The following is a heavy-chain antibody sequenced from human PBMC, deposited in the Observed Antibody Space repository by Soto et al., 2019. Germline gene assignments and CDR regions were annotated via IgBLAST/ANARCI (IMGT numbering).Heavy chain of an antibody. CDR1: GFTFGDYA. CDR2: IRSKAYGGTT. Sequence: GGSLRLSCTASGFTFGDYAMSWFRQAPGKGLEWVGFIRSKAYGGTTEYAASVKGRFTISRDDSKSIAYLQMNSLKTEDTAVYYCTRVEGLPIVVVPAAIVAEWKVGYGMDVWGQGTTVTVSS. CDR3: TRVEGLPIVVVPAAIVAEWKVGYGMDV. J-gene: IGHJ6*02. D-gene: IGHD2-2*01. V-gene: IGHV3-49*03.